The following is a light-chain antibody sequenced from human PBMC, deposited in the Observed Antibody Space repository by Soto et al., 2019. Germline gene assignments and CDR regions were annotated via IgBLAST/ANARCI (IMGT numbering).Light chain of an antibody. CDR2: DAS. J-gene: IGKJ2*01. CDR3: QQYGISTYT. CDR1: QTVRNNY. Sequence: EFVLTQSPGTLSLSPGERATLSCRASQTVRNNYLAWYQQKPGQAPRLLIYDASSRATGIPDRFSGSGSGTDFTLTISRLEPEDFAVYYCQQYGISTYTFGQGTKVDIK. V-gene: IGKV3-20*01.